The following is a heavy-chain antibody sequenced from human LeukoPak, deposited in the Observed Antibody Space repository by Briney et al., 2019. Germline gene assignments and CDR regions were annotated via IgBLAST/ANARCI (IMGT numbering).Heavy chain of an antibody. V-gene: IGHV4-59*01. J-gene: IGHJ4*02. Sequence: SETLSLTCTVPGGSISSYYWSWIRQPPGKGLEWIGYIYYSGSTNYNPSLKSRVTISVDTSKNQFSLKLSSVTAADTAVYYCARTVYSSSWFYFDYWGQGTLVTVSS. CDR2: IYYSGST. CDR3: ARTVYSSSWFYFDY. D-gene: IGHD6-13*01. CDR1: GGSISSYY.